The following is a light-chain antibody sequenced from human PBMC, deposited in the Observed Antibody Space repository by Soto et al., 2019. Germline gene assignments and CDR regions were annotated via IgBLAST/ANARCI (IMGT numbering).Light chain of an antibody. CDR1: QSVLYSSNNKNY. Sequence: DIVMTQSPDSLAVSLGERATINCKSSQSVLYSSNNKNYLAWYQQKPGQPPKLLISWASARESGVPDRFSGSGSGTDFTLTVSSLQAEDVAVYYCQQYYRPPGTFGQGTRLEIK. CDR2: WAS. CDR3: QQYYRPPGT. J-gene: IGKJ5*01. V-gene: IGKV4-1*01.